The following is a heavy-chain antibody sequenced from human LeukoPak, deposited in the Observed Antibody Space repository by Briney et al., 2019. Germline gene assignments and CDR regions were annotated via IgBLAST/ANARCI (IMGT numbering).Heavy chain of an antibody. Sequence: SETLSLTCAVYGGSFSGYYWSWIRQPPGKGLEWIGEINHSGSTNYNPSLKSRVTISVDRSKNQFSLKLSSVTAADTAVYYCARELSASSSSRWFDPWGQGTLVTVSS. J-gene: IGHJ5*02. D-gene: IGHD6-13*01. CDR2: INHSGST. V-gene: IGHV4-34*01. CDR3: ARELSASSSSRWFDP. CDR1: GGSFSGYY.